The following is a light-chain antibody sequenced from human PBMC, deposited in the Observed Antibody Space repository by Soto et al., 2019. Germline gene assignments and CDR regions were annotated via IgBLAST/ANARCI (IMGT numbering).Light chain of an antibody. Sequence: QSALTQPASVSGSPGQSITISCTGTSSDVCGYNYVSWYQQHPGKAPKLMIYDVSNRPSGVSNRFSGSKSGNTASLTISGLQAEDEADYYCSSYTSSSTLGFGTGTKLTVL. J-gene: IGLJ1*01. V-gene: IGLV2-14*01. CDR2: DVS. CDR1: SSDVCGYNY. CDR3: SSYTSSSTLG.